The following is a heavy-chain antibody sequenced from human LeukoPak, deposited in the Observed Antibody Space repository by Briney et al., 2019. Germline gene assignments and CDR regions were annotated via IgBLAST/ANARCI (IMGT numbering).Heavy chain of an antibody. J-gene: IGHJ4*02. CDR1: GYFFTSYW. Sequence: GEFLQISGKCSGYFFTSYWIGWVRPLGGKVQGWMGIIYPGDSDTRYSPSLRGHVIIRADKNIRMYYLKRSSMKDAATVIYYCASLLHGDYAGPVYWGQGTLVTVSS. V-gene: IGHV5-51*01. D-gene: IGHD4-17*01. CDR3: ASLLHGDYAGPVY. CDR2: IYPGDSDT.